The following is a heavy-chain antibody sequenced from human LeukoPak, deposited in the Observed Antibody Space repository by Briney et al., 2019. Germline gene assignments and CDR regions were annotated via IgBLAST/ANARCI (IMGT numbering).Heavy chain of an antibody. Sequence: GGSLRLSCAASGFTVSDNYMSWVRQTPGKGLEWVSLIYVGGSTYYPDSVRGRFTISSDNAKNTLYLQMNTLRAEDTAVYYCARVFRPRETYFDHWGQGTLVTVSS. CDR1: GFTVSDNY. J-gene: IGHJ4*02. CDR3: ARVFRPRETYFDH. V-gene: IGHV3-53*01. CDR2: IYVGGST. D-gene: IGHD5-24*01.